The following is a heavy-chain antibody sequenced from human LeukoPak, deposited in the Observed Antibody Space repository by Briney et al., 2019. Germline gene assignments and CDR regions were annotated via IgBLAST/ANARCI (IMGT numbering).Heavy chain of an antibody. CDR2: INHSGST. J-gene: IGHJ4*02. D-gene: IGHD3-10*01. CDR1: GGSFSGYY. V-gene: IGHV4-34*01. Sequence: PSETLSLTCAVYGGSFSGYYWSWIRQPPGKGLEWIGEINHSGSTNYNPSLKSRVTISVDTSKNQFSLKLSSVTAADTAVYYCARAYGSGYYLDYWGQGTLVTVSS. CDR3: ARAYGSGYYLDY.